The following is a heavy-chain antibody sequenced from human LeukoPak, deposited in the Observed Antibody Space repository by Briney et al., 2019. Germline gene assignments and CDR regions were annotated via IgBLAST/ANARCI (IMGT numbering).Heavy chain of an antibody. J-gene: IGHJ6*02. CDR3: ARDPDSGYGGDGVDV. CDR1: GFTFSSYS. Sequence: GGSLRLSCAASGFTFSSYSMNWVRQAPGKGLEWVSSISSSSSYIYYADSVKGRFTISRDSAKNSLYLQMNSLRAEDTAVYYCARDPDSGYGGDGVDVWGQGTTVTVSS. D-gene: IGHD5-12*01. V-gene: IGHV3-21*01. CDR2: ISSSSSYI.